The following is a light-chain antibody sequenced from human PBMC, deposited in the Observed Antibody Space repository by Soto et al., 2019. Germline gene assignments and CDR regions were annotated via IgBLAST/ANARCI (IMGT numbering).Light chain of an antibody. V-gene: IGKV3-15*01. CDR3: QQHKIWPLT. CDR1: QSISSN. CDR2: GVS. J-gene: IGKJ4*01. Sequence: EIVMTQSPATLSVSPGERATLSCRASQSISSNLAWYQQKPGQAPRLLIHGVSTRATGIPARFSGSGSGTEFTLTISSLQSGDFAVYYCQQHKIWPLTFGGGTKVDIK.